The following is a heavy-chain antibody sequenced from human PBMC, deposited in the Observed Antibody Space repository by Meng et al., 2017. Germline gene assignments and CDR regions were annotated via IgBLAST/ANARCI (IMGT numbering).Heavy chain of an antibody. J-gene: IGHJ4*02. CDR3: ARGTRGYSYGNDY. V-gene: IGHV4-34*01. CDR2: INHSGST. Sequence: LQQWGAGLFRPSETLSLTCAVYGGSFSGYYWSWIRQPPGKGLEWIGEINHSGSTNYNPSLKSRVTISVDTSKNQFSLKLSSVTAADTAVYYCARGTRGYSYGNDYWGQGTLVTVSS. CDR1: GGSFSGYY. D-gene: IGHD5-18*01.